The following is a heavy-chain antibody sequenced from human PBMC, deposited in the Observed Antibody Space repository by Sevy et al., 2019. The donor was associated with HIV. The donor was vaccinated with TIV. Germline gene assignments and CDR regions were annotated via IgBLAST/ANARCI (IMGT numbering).Heavy chain of an antibody. Sequence: SETLSLTCTVSGGSISSYYWSWIRQPPGKGLEWIGYIYYSGSTNYNPSLKSRVTISVDTSKNQFSLKLSSVTAADTAAYYCARGGYSSGWSLFDYWGQGTLVTVSS. CDR3: ARGGYSSGWSLFDY. CDR2: IYYSGST. CDR1: GGSISSYY. D-gene: IGHD6-19*01. J-gene: IGHJ4*02. V-gene: IGHV4-59*01.